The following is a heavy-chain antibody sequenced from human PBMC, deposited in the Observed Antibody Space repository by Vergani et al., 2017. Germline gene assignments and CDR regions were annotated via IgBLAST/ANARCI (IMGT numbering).Heavy chain of an antibody. D-gene: IGHD1-26*01. CDR2: IYYSGST. Sequence: QVQLQESGPGLVKPSETLSLTCTVSGGSISSYYWSWIRQPPGKGLEWIGDIYYSGSTNYNPPLKSRVTISVDTAKNKVSLKLSSVTAADTAVYYCAREKELYWFDPWGQGTLVTVSS. CDR1: GGSISSYY. CDR3: AREKELYWFDP. V-gene: IGHV4-59*01. J-gene: IGHJ5*02.